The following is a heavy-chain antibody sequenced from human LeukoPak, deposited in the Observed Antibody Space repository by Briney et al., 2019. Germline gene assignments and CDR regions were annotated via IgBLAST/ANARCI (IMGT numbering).Heavy chain of an antibody. Sequence: GASVKVSCKASGYTFTGYYMHWVRQAPGQGLEWMGWINPNSGGTNYAQKFQGRVTMTRDTSISTAYMELSRLRSDDTAVYYCARPSKRDQLLVYYYYGMDVWGRGTTVTVSS. V-gene: IGHV1-2*02. CDR3: ARPSKRDQLLVYYYYGMDV. CDR2: INPNSGGT. CDR1: GYTFTGYY. D-gene: IGHD2-2*01. J-gene: IGHJ6*02.